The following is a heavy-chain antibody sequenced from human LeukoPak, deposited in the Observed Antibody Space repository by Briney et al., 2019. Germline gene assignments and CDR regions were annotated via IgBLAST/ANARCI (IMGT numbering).Heavy chain of an antibody. D-gene: IGHD3-22*01. CDR1: GFTFSTDW. V-gene: IGHV3-7*04. Sequence: PGRSLRLSCAASGFTFSTDWMHWVRQAPGKGLEWVANIKHDGSEKYYVDSVKGRLTISRDNAKNSLYLQMNSLRAEDSAVYYCAGGSDYYCVHWGQGTLVTVSS. CDR2: IKHDGSEK. J-gene: IGHJ4*02. CDR3: AGGSDYYCVH.